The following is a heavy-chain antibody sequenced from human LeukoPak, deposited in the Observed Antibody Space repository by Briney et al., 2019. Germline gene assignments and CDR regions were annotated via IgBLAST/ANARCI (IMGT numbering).Heavy chain of an antibody. CDR2: IYGGGNT. Sequence: GGSQRLSCAASGFTVSSSYMNWVRQAPGKGLEWVSAIYGGGNTYYADSVMGRFTVSRDSSKNTVFLQMSSLRAEDTAVYYCARVLYGGNFAGYWGQGTLVTVSS. J-gene: IGHJ4*02. D-gene: IGHD4-23*01. V-gene: IGHV3-53*01. CDR3: ARVLYGGNFAGY. CDR1: GFTVSSSY.